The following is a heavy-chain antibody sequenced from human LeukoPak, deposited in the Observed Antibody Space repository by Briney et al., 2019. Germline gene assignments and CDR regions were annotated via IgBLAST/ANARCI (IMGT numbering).Heavy chain of an antibody. CDR2: ISYDGSNK. CDR3: AKGATMIVRGSMDV. CDR1: GFTFSTYG. V-gene: IGHV3-30*18. Sequence: GGSLRLSCAASGFTFSTYGMHWVRQAPGKGLEWVAVISYDGSNKYYGDSVKGRFTISRDNPKNTLYLQMNSLRAEDTAVYYCAKGATMIVRGSMDVWGQGTTVTVSS. J-gene: IGHJ6*02. D-gene: IGHD3-22*01.